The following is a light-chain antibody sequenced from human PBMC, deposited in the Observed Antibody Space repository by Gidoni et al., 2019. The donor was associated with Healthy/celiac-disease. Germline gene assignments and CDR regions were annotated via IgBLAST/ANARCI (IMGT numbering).Light chain of an antibody. CDR2: AAS. CDR3: QQSYSTPQT. J-gene: IGKJ1*01. V-gene: IGKV1-39*01. Sequence: DIQMTRSPSSLSASVGDRVTITYRASQSISSYLNWYQQKPGKAPKLLIYAASSLQSGVPSRFSGSGSGTDFTLTISSLQHEDFATYYCQQSYSTPQTFGQXTKVEIK. CDR1: QSISSY.